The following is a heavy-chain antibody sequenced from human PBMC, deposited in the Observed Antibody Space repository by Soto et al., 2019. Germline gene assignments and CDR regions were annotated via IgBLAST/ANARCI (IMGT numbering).Heavy chain of an antibody. CDR2: MNPNSGNT. CDR3: ARGGDNCHSYYYYYIYV. CDR1: GYTFTSYD. Sequence: QVQLVQSGAEVKKPGASVKVSCKASGYTFTSYDINWVRQATGQGLEWMGWMNPNSGNTGYAQKFQGRVTMTRNTSISTAYMELRSLRSDDTAVYYCARGGDNCHSYYYYYIYVWGTGTTGTGPS. D-gene: IGHD1-20*01. J-gene: IGHJ6*03. V-gene: IGHV1-8*01.